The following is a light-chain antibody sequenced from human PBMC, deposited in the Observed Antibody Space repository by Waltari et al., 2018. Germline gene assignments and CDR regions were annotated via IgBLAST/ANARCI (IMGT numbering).Light chain of an antibody. CDR1: QSLLHSNGFNY. Sequence: DIVVTQSPLSLPVTPGEPASISCRSSQSLLHSNGFNYLDWYLQKPGQSPQLLIYLGANRASGGPDRFSGSGSGTDFTLKISRVEAEDVGVYYCMQSLRALWTFGQGTKVEIK. J-gene: IGKJ1*01. CDR2: LGA. CDR3: MQSLRALWT. V-gene: IGKV2-28*01.